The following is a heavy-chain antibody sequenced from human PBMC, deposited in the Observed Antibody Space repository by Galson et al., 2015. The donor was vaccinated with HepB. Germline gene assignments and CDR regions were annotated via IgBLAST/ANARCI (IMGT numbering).Heavy chain of an antibody. CDR3: ANGFNYGGNSAHFDY. CDR2: ISYDGSNK. J-gene: IGHJ4*02. V-gene: IGHV3-30*18. CDR1: GFTFSSYG. Sequence: SLRLSCAASGFTFSSYGMHWVRQAPGKGLEWVAVISYDGSNKYYADSVKGRFTISRDNSKNTLYLQMNSLRAEDTAVYYCANGFNYGGNSAHFDYWGQGTLVTVSS. D-gene: IGHD4-23*01.